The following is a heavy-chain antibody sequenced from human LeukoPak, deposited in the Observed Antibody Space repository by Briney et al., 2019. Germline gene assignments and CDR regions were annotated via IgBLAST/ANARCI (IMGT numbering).Heavy chain of an antibody. J-gene: IGHJ5*01. CDR2: IYFGGTT. D-gene: IGHD1-14*01. CDR1: GGSISGYY. CDR3: ARRTAKWNHRSPEFDP. V-gene: IGHV4-59*08. Sequence: SDTLSPTCTVSGGSISGYYWSWIRQPPGKGLEWIGDIYFGGTTYYKTSLKSRVTISLHTSTNQFSLNLTSVTAADTAEYFCARRTAKWNHRSPEFDPWGQGTLVIVSS.